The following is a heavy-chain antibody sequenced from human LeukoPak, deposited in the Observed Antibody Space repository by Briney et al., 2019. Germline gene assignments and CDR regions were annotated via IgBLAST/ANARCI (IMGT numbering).Heavy chain of an antibody. V-gene: IGHV4-39*01. Sequence: SETLSLTCTVSGGSISRSSYYWGWIRQPPGKGLEWIGSIYYSGSTYYNPSLKSRVTMSVDTSKNQFSLKVSSVTAADTAVYYCARHGGSIAAAPVDYWGRGTLVTVSS. CDR3: ARHGGSIAAAPVDY. CDR2: IYYSGST. J-gene: IGHJ4*02. CDR1: GGSISRSSYY. D-gene: IGHD6-13*01.